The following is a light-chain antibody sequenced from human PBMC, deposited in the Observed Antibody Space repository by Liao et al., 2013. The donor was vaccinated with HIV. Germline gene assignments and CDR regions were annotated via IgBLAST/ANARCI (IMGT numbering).Light chain of an antibody. CDR2: QDK. V-gene: IGLV3-1*01. CDR3: QAWDIITGV. J-gene: IGLJ3*02. CDR1: NIATKR. Sequence: SYVLTQPASVSVAPGNTATITCGGINIATKRVHWYRQAPGQSPVLVIYQDKKRASGIPERFSGSTSGNAATLTISGTQAMDEAAYYCQAWDIITGVFGAGTTLTVL.